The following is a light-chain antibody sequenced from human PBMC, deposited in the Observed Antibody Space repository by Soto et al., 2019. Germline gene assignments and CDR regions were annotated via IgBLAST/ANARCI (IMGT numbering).Light chain of an antibody. V-gene: IGLV2-11*01. CDR3: CSYDGGYTSV. J-gene: IGLJ2*01. CDR1: RSDVGRYNF. CDR2: DVS. Sequence: QSALTQPRSVSGSPGQSVTISCTGSRSDVGRYNFVSWYQQHPGTAPKVMIYDVSKRPSGVPDRFSGSKSGVTASLTISGLQAEEEADYYGCSYDGGYTSVFGGGTKLTVL.